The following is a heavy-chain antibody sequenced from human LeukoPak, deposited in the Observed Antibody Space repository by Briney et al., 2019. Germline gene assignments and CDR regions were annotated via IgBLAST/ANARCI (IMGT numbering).Heavy chain of an antibody. Sequence: KTGGSLRPSCAASGFTFSSYSMNWVRQAPGKGLEWVSSISSSSTYIYYADSVKGRFTISRDNAKKSLYLQMNSLRAEDTAVYYCARDSAYCYDSRLQYYFDYWGQGTLVTVSS. CDR3: ARDSAYCYDSRLQYYFDY. CDR2: ISSSSTYI. J-gene: IGHJ4*02. D-gene: IGHD3-22*01. CDR1: GFTFSSYS. V-gene: IGHV3-21*01.